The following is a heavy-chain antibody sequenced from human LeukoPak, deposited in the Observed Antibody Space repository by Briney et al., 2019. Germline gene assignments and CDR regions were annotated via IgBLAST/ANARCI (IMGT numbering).Heavy chain of an antibody. J-gene: IGHJ6*03. CDR1: GFTFSTYN. D-gene: IGHD1-26*01. V-gene: IGHV3-21*01. Sequence: GGSLRLSCAASGFTFSTYNTNWVRQVPGKGLEWVSSITSSSTYMFYADSVKGRFTISRDNAQNSLYLQINSLRAEDTAVYYCARDPYSGRYGDYYYYYMDVWGKGTTVTISS. CDR2: ITSSSTYM. CDR3: ARDPYSGRYGDYYYYYMDV.